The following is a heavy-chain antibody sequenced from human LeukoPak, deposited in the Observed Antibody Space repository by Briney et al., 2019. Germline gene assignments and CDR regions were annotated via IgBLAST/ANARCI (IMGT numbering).Heavy chain of an antibody. V-gene: IGHV3-23*01. CDR2: ISGSGGST. CDR1: GFTFSSYA. J-gene: IGHJ4*02. CDR3: ARELNVDTAMAFDY. Sequence: GGSLRLSCAASGFTFSSYAMSWVRQAPGKGLEWVSGISGSGGSTDYADSVKGRFTISRDNAKNSLYLQMNSLRAEDTAVYYCARELNVDTAMAFDYWGQGTLVTVSS. D-gene: IGHD5-18*01.